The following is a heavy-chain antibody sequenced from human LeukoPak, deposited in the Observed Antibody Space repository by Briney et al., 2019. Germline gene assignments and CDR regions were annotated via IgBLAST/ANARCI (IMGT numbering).Heavy chain of an antibody. J-gene: IGHJ6*02. CDR1: GFTFSSYA. CDR3: ADCSGGSCYKNDYYYYGMDV. D-gene: IGHD2-15*01. Sequence: GASLRLSCAASGFTFSSYAMSWVRQAPGKGLEWVSAISGSGGSTYYADSVKGRFTISRENSKNTLYLQMNSLRAEDTAVYYCADCSGGSCYKNDYYYYGMDVWGQGTTVTVSS. V-gene: IGHV3-23*01. CDR2: ISGSGGST.